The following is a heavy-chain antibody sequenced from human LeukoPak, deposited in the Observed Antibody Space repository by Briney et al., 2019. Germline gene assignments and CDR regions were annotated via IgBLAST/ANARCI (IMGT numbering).Heavy chain of an antibody. CDR2: INHSGST. CDR1: GGCFRGYY. V-gene: IGHV4-34*01. D-gene: IGHD6-13*01. Sequence: PSETLSLTCAVYGGCFRGYYWSWIRQPPGKGLEWIGEINHSGSTNYNPSLKSRVTISVDTSKNQFSLKLSSVTAADTAVYYCARGSGSSWYRGGWFDPWGQGTLVTVSS. CDR3: ARGSGSSWYRGGWFDP. J-gene: IGHJ5*02.